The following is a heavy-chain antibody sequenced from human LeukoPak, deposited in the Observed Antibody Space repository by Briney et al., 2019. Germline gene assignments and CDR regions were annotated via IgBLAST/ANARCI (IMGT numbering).Heavy chain of an antibody. CDR3: SRDQTPYY. CDR1: GFTFCDYA. V-gene: IGHV3-49*04. CDR2: IRSKVYGGTP. J-gene: IGHJ4*02. Sequence: GGSLRLSCITSGFTFCDYAMTWVRQAPGKGREGVGFIRSKVYGGTPEYAASVKGRFTISRNDSKGIAYLQMNSLKTEDTAVYYCSRDQTPYYWGQGTLVTVSS.